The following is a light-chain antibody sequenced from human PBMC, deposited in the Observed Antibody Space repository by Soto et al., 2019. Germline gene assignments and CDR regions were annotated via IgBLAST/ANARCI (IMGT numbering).Light chain of an antibody. V-gene: IGKV3D-20*01. Sequence: IVLTHSPATLSLSPGERATLSCGASQSVSSYLAWYQQKPGQSPRLLIYDASNRATGIPARFSGSGSGTDFTLTISRLEPEDFAVYYCQQYGSSPLTFGGGTKVDIK. J-gene: IGKJ4*01. CDR1: QSVSSY. CDR2: DAS. CDR3: QQYGSSPLT.